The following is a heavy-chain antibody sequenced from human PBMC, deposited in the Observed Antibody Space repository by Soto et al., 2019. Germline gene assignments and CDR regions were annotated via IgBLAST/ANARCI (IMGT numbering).Heavy chain of an antibody. V-gene: IGHV3-30*18. J-gene: IGHJ6*02. CDR2: ISYDGSNK. Sequence: QVQLVESGGGVVQPGRSLRLSCAASGFTFSSYGMHWVRQAPGKGLEWVAVISYDGSNKYYADSVKGRFTISRDNSKNTLYLQMTSLRAEDTAVYYCANSQLVVAATPNGMDVWGQGTTVTVSS. CDR1: GFTFSSYG. D-gene: IGHD2-15*01. CDR3: ANSQLVVAATPNGMDV.